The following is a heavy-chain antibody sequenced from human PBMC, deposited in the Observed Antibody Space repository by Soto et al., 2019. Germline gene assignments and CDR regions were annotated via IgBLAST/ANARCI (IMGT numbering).Heavy chain of an antibody. CDR3: ARASVETTDY. CDR1: GFTFSSYE. V-gene: IGHV3-48*03. D-gene: IGHD2-15*01. CDR2: ISSSGSTI. J-gene: IGHJ4*02. Sequence: GGSLRLSCAASGFTFSSYEMNWVRQAPGKGLEWASYISSSGSTIYYADSVKGRFTISRDNAKNSLYLQMNSLRAEDTAVYYCARASVETTDYWGQGTLVTVSS.